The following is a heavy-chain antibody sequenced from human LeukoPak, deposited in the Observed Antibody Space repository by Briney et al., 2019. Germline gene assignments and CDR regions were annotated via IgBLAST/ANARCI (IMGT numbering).Heavy chain of an antibody. D-gene: IGHD5-18*01. Sequence: SGPTLVNPTQTLTLSCTFSGFSLSTSGVGVGWIRQPPGKALEWLALIYWDDDKRYSPSLKSRLTITKDTSKNQVVLTMTNMDPVDTATYYCAHVDSYSYGSNYYFDYWGQGTLVTVSS. CDR1: GFSLSTSGVG. J-gene: IGHJ4*02. CDR3: AHVDSYSYGSNYYFDY. V-gene: IGHV2-5*02. CDR2: IYWDDDK.